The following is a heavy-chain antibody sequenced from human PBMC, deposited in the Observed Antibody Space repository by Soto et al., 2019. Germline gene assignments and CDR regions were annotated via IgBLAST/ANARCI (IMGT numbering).Heavy chain of an antibody. CDR3: ANDRSLYLSFNHYGLYV. Sequence: QVQLVESGGGVVQPGRSLRLSCAASGFTLNDFGMHWVRQAPGKGLYLLAVISYDGNTEDYADSVKGRFTISSDSSKPTLYLQIDSLKAEDKAVYYCANDRSLYLSFNHYGLYVCGQGNTVTVSS. J-gene: IGHJ6*02. CDR1: GFTLNDFG. D-gene: IGHD2-2*02. V-gene: IGHV3-30*18. CDR2: ISYDGNTE.